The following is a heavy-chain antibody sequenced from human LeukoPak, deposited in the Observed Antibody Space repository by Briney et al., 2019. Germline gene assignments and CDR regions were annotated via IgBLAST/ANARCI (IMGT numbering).Heavy chain of an antibody. J-gene: IGHJ6*03. D-gene: IGHD2-2*02. Sequence: GGSLRLSCAASGFTFSSYSMNWVRQAPGKGLEWVSYISSSSSTIYYADSVKGRFTISRDNAKNSLYLQMNSLRAEDTAVYYCARDIVVVPAAIPDYYYMDVWGKGTTVTVSS. CDR3: ARDIVVVPAAIPDYYYMDV. CDR1: GFTFSSYS. V-gene: IGHV3-48*01. CDR2: ISSSSSTI.